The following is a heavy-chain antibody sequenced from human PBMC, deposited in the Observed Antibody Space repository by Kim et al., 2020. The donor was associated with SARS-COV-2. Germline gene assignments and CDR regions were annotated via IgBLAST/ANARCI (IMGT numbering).Heavy chain of an antibody. D-gene: IGHD3-10*01. Sequence: SETLSLTCTVSGGSISSYYWSWIRQPPGKGLEWIGYISYIGSTHYNPSLKSRVTISAATSKNQFSLKLSSVTAADTAVYYCARRPGREYYFDYWGQGTLV. V-gene: IGHV4-59*08. CDR2: ISYIGST. CDR1: GGSISSYY. CDR3: ARRPGREYYFDY. J-gene: IGHJ4*02.